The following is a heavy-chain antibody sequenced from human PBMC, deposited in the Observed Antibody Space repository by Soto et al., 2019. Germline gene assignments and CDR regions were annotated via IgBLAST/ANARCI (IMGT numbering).Heavy chain of an antibody. V-gene: IGHV5-51*01. CDR3: ARHREYSSSLGAFDY. Sequence: GESVKISCKGSGGSFTSYWSGWVRQMPGKGLEWMGIIYPGDSDTRYSPSFQGQVTISADRSISTAYLQWSSLKATDTAMYYCARHREYSSSLGAFDYWGKGTLAPVSS. D-gene: IGHD6-6*01. J-gene: IGHJ4*02. CDR2: IYPGDSDT. CDR1: GGSFTSYW.